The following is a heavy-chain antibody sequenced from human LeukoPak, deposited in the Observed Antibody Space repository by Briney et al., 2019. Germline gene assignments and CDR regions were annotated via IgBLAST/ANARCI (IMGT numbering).Heavy chain of an antibody. CDR2: IKQDGSEK. D-gene: IGHD3-22*01. J-gene: IGHJ4*02. CDR3: ARVLDGYYDSSGYYFDY. V-gene: IGHV3-7*01. CDR1: GLTFSSYW. Sequence: GGSLRLSCAASGLTFSSYWMSWVRQAPGKGLEWVANIKQDGSEKYYVDSVKGRFTISRDNAKNSLYLQMNSLRAEDTAVYYCARVLDGYYDSSGYYFDYWGQGTLVTVSS.